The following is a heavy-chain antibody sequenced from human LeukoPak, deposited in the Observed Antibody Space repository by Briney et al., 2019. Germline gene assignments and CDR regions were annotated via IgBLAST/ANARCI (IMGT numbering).Heavy chain of an antibody. V-gene: IGHV3-23*01. CDR2: ISGSGVST. CDR3: AKQLGYCSGGSCYFPY. Sequence: GGSLRLSCAASGFTFSSYAMSWVSQAPGKGLEWVSAISGSGVSTYYADSVKGRFTISRDNSKNTLYLQMNNLRAEDTAVYYCAKQLGYCSGGSCYFPYWGQGTLVTVSS. CDR1: GFTFSSYA. J-gene: IGHJ4*02. D-gene: IGHD2-15*01.